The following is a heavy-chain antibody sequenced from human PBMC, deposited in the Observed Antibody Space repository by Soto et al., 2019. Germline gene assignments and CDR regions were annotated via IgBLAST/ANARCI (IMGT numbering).Heavy chain of an antibody. CDR3: ARHPDSSGYYYYYGMDV. CDR2: ISSRSSTI. CDR1: GFTFSDYS. Sequence: GGSLRLSCAASGFTFSDYSMNWVRQAPGKGLEWVSYISSRSSTIFYADSVKGRFTISRDNAKNSLYLQMRSLRDEDTAVYYCARHPDSSGYYYYYGMDVWGQGTTVTVSS. V-gene: IGHV3-48*02. J-gene: IGHJ6*02. D-gene: IGHD3-22*01.